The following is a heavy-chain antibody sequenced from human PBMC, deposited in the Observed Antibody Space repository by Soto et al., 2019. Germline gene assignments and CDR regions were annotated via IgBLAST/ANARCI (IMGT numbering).Heavy chain of an antibody. D-gene: IGHD1-26*01. CDR1: GYTFTSYN. J-gene: IGHJ5*02. CDR3: ATGATVDL. V-gene: IGHV1-46*01. CDR2: IKPSTGQT. Sequence: ASVKVSCKTSGYTFTSYNVHWVRQAPGQGLEGLGIIKPSTGQTRDAQKVQGRITMTRDTSASTVYMELTRLRSEDTAVYYCATGATVDLWGQGTPVTVSS.